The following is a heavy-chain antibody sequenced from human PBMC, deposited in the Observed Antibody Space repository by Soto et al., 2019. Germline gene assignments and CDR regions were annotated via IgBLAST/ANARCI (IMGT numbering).Heavy chain of an antibody. CDR3: AGNIVATISSFDY. V-gene: IGHV4-34*01. CDR1: GESFSGYY. Sequence: SETLSLTGAVYGESFSGYYWSWIRQPPGKGLEWIGEINHSGSTNYNPSLKSRVTMSVDTSKNQFSLKLSSVTAADTAMYYCAGNIVATISSFDYWGQGTLVTVSS. CDR2: INHSGST. J-gene: IGHJ4*02. D-gene: IGHD5-12*01.